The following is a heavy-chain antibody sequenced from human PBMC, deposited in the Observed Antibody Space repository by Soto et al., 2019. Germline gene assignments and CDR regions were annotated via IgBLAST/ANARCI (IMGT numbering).Heavy chain of an antibody. Sequence: PGGSLRLSXAASGFTFSSYAMSWVRQAPGKGLEWVAVISYDGSNKYYADSVKGRFTISRDNSKNTLYLQMNSLRAEDTAVYYCARATGRQQLVLGGYYYGMDVWGQGTTVTVSS. CDR3: ARATGRQQLVLGGYYYGMDV. J-gene: IGHJ6*02. V-gene: IGHV3-30-3*01. CDR2: ISYDGSNK. CDR1: GFTFSSYA. D-gene: IGHD6-13*01.